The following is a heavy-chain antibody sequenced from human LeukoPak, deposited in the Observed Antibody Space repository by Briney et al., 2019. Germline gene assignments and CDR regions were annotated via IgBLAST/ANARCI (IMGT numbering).Heavy chain of an antibody. CDR2: ISSSGSTI. CDR3: ARASGSDSHSGDY. D-gene: IGHD3-10*01. Sequence: GGSLRLSCAASGFTFSSYEMNWVRQAPGKGLEWVSYISSSGSTIYYADSVKGRFTISRDNAKNSLYLQMNSLRAEDTAVYYCARASGSDSHSGDYWGQGTLVNVSP. J-gene: IGHJ4*02. CDR1: GFTFSSYE. V-gene: IGHV3-48*03.